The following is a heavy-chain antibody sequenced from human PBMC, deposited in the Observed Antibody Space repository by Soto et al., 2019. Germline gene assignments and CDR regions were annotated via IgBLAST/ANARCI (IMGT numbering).Heavy chain of an antibody. Sequence: ASVKVSCKASGYTFTSYGISWVRQAPGQGLEWMGRIIPILGIANYAQKFQGRVTITADKSTSTAYMELSSLRSEDTAVYYCARMAYCGGDCRRYYYYGMDVWGQGTTVTVSS. J-gene: IGHJ6*02. CDR2: IIPILGIA. CDR1: GYTFTSYG. V-gene: IGHV1-69*04. CDR3: ARMAYCGGDCRRYYYYGMDV. D-gene: IGHD2-21*02.